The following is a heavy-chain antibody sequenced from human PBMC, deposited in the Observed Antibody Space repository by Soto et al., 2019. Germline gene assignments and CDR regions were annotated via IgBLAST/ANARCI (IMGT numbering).Heavy chain of an antibody. CDR2: ISSSSSTI. D-gene: IGHD3-3*01. CDR1: GFTFSSYS. J-gene: IGHJ6*02. CDR3: ARDLPVLEWLFVYYYGMDV. V-gene: IGHV3-48*02. Sequence: HPGGSLRLSCAASGFTFSSYSMNWVRQAPGKGLEWVSYISSSSSTIYYADSVKGRFTISRDNAKNSLYLQMNSLRDEDTAVYYCARDLPVLEWLFVYYYGMDVWGQGTTVTVS.